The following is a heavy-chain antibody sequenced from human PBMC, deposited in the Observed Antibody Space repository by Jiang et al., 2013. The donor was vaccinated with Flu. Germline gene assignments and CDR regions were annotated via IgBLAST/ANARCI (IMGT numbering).Heavy chain of an antibody. CDR2: ISAYNGNT. D-gene: IGHD2-2*01. J-gene: IGHJ5*02. V-gene: IGHV1-18*01. Sequence: GAEVKKPGASVKVSCKASGYTFTSYGISWVRQAPGQGLEWMGWISAYNGNTNYAQKLQGRVTMTTDTSTSTAYMELRSLRSDDTAVYYCARDLDVVVPAAKGSGGGKNWFDPWGQGTLVTVSS. CDR1: GYTFTSYG. CDR3: ARDLDVVVPAAKGSGGGKNWFDP.